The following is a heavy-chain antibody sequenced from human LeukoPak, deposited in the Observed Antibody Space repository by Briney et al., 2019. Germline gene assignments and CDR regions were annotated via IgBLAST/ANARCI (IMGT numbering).Heavy chain of an antibody. CDR1: GGSMNTYY. CDR2: IYYSGTT. CDR3: GRGSAVGDP. Sequence: SETLSLTCTVSGGSMNTYYWSWVRQPPGKGLEWIGYIYYSGTTNYNPSLKSRVTISVDTSKNQLSLKLTSVTAADTAIYYCGRGSAVGDPWGRGTLVTVSS. J-gene: IGHJ5*02. D-gene: IGHD6-13*01. V-gene: IGHV4-59*01.